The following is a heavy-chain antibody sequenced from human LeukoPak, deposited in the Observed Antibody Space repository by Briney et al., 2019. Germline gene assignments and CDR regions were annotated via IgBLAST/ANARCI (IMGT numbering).Heavy chain of an antibody. Sequence: GASVKVSCKASGYTFTSYGISWVRQAPGQGLRWMGWISAYNGNTNYAQKLQGRVTMTTDTSTSTAYMELRSLRSDDTAVYYCARDSWFVGYDSTTFDYWGQGTLVTVSS. CDR2: ISAYNGNT. CDR3: ARDSWFVGYDSTTFDY. D-gene: IGHD3-22*01. J-gene: IGHJ4*02. CDR1: GYTFTSYG. V-gene: IGHV1-18*01.